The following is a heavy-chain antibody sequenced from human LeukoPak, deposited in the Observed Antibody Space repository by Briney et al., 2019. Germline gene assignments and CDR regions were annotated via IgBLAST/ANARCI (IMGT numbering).Heavy chain of an antibody. V-gene: IGHV1-46*01. Sequence: ASVKVSCKASGYTFTSYYMHWVRQAPGQGLEWMGIINPSGGSTSYAQKFQGRVTMTRDMSTSTVYMELSSLRSEDTAVYYCARERAESGSYPDRDFDYWGQGTLVTVSS. CDR1: GYTFTSYY. CDR2: INPSGGST. J-gene: IGHJ4*02. CDR3: ARERAESGSYPDRDFDY. D-gene: IGHD1-26*01.